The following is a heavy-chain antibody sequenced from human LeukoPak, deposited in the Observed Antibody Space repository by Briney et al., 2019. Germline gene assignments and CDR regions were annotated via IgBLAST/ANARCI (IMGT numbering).Heavy chain of an antibody. CDR1: GFTVSSNY. CDR3: ATRDGYSSSWPFDY. V-gene: IGHV3-53*01. CDR2: IYSGGST. D-gene: IGHD6-13*01. Sequence: GGSLRLSCAASGFTVSSNYMSWVRQAPGKGLEWVSVIYSGGSTYYADSVKGRFTISRDNSKNTLYLQMNSLRAEDTAVYYCATRDGYSSSWPFDYWGQGTLVTVSS. J-gene: IGHJ4*02.